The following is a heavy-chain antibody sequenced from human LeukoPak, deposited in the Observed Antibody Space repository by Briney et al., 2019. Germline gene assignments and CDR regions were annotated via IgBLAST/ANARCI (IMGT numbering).Heavy chain of an antibody. CDR2: ISGSGGST. CDR3: AKDRPLDTAMVTAYYYGMDV. D-gene: IGHD5-18*01. J-gene: IGHJ6*02. CDR1: GFTFSSYA. Sequence: GGSLRLSCAASGFTFSSYAMSWVRQAPGKGLEWVSAISGSGGSTYYAPSVKGRFTISRDNSKNTPYLQMNSLRAEDTAVYYWAKDRPLDTAMVTAYYYGMDVWGQGTTVTVSS. V-gene: IGHV3-23*01.